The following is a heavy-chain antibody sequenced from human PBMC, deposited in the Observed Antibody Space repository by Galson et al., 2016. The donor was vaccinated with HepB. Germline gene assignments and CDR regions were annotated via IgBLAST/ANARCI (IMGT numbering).Heavy chain of an antibody. V-gene: IGHV5-51*01. Sequence: QSGAEVKKPGESLRISCKASGYTFTTYWISWVRQMPGKGLEWMGIIYPGDSEIRYSPSFQGQVTMSVDKSISTAFLQWSSLKASDTAMYYCARQYNFWSGYSESYYGMDVWGQGTTVTVSS. CDR1: GYTFTTYW. J-gene: IGHJ6*02. D-gene: IGHD3-3*01. CDR2: IYPGDSEI. CDR3: ARQYNFWSGYSESYYGMDV.